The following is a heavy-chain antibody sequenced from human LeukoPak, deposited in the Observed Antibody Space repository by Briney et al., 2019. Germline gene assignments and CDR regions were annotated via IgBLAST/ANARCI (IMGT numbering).Heavy chain of an antibody. CDR3: ARADSSIAARLARSSTFNYYYYMDV. CDR2: IKQDGSEK. CDR1: GFTVSSDS. D-gene: IGHD6-6*01. V-gene: IGHV3-7*01. Sequence: PGGSLRLSCTVSGFTVSSDSMSWVRQAPGKGLEWVANIKQDGSEKYYVDSVKGRFTISRDNAKNSLYLQMNSLRAEDTAVYYCARADSSIAARLARSSTFNYYYYMDVWGKGTTVTISS. J-gene: IGHJ6*03.